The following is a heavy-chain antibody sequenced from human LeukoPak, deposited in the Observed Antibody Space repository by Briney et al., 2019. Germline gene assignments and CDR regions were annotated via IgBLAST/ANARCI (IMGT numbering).Heavy chain of an antibody. CDR2: IKQDGSEK. CDR3: ARAPVGPSNWFDP. V-gene: IGHV3-7*05. Sequence: GGSLRPSWAASGFTFSSYWMSWVRQAPGKGLEWVANIKQDGSEKYYVDSVKGRFTISRDNAKNSLYLQMNSLRAEDTAVYYCARAPVGPSNWFDPWGQGTLVTVSS. D-gene: IGHD1-26*01. J-gene: IGHJ5*02. CDR1: GFTFSSYW.